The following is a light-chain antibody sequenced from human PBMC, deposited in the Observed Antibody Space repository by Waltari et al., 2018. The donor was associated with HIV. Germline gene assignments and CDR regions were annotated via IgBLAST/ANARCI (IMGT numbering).Light chain of an antibody. CDR3: CSYAGSSTVV. Sequence: QSALTQPASVSGSPGQSITISCTGTSSDVGSYNLVSWYQQHPGKAPKLMIYEVSKRPSVVANRFSGSKSGNTASLRISGLQAEDEADYYCCSYAGSSTVVFGGGTKLTVL. V-gene: IGLV2-23*02. CDR2: EVS. CDR1: SSDVGSYNL. J-gene: IGLJ2*01.